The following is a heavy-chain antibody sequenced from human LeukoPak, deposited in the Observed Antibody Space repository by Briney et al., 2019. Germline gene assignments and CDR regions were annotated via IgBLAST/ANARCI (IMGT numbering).Heavy chain of an antibody. V-gene: IGHV3-23*01. CDR2: ISGSGVST. CDR1: GFTFSNYA. CDR3: AKDSNPLAVSGFDY. D-gene: IGHD6-19*01. Sequence: QPGGSLRLSCAASGFTFSNYAMSWVRQAPGKGLEWVSGISGSGVSTYYADSVKGRFSISSDNSKNTLYLQMNSLRAEDTAVYYCAKDSNPLAVSGFDYWGQGTLVTVSS. J-gene: IGHJ4*02.